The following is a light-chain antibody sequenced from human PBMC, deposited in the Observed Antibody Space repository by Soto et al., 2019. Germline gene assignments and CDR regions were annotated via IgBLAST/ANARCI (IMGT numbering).Light chain of an antibody. J-gene: IGLJ6*01. CDR3: ISYAGSNNLL. CDR1: SGDVGGYNY. CDR2: EVT. Sequence: QSALTQPTSASGSPGQSVTISCTGTSGDVGGYNYVSWYQQHPGKAPKLMMYEVTQRPSGVPDRFSGSKSGNTASLTVSGLQAEDEVDYYCISYAGSNNLLFGGGTKVTVL. V-gene: IGLV2-8*01.